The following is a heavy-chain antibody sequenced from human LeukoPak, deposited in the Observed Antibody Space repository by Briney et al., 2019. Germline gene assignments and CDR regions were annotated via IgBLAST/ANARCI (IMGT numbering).Heavy chain of an antibody. V-gene: IGHV4-34*01. CDR2: INHSGST. CDR1: GGSFSGYY. J-gene: IGHJ3*02. Sequence: PSETLSLTCAVYGGSFSGYYWSWIRQPPGKGLEWIGEINHSGSTNYNPSLKSRVTMSVDTSKNQFSLKLSSVTAADTAVYYCARHRRDGRYSHAFDIWGQGTMVTVSS. CDR3: ARHRRDGRYSHAFDI. D-gene: IGHD5-18*01.